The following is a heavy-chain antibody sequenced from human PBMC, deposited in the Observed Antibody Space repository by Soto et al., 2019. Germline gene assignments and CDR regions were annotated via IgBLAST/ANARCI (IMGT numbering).Heavy chain of an antibody. CDR3: ARAAVYCSGGSCYSGWFDP. CDR1: GGSISSGDYY. V-gene: IGHV4-31*03. D-gene: IGHD2-15*01. Sequence: SETLSLTCTVSGGSISSGDYYWSWIRQHPGKGLEWIGYIYYSGSTYYNPSLKSRVTISVDTSKNQFSLKLSSVTAADTAVYYCARAAVYCSGGSCYSGWFDPWGQGTLVTVSS. CDR2: IYYSGST. J-gene: IGHJ5*02.